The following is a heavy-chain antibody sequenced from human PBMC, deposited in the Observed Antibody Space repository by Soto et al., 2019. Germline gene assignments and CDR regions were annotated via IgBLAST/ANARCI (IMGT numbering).Heavy chain of an antibody. Sequence: SQTLSLTCAVYGGSFSGYYWSWIRQPPGKGLEWIGEINHSGSTNYNPSLKSRVTISVDTSKNQFSLKLSSVTAADTAVYYCARGLITMIVVPDAFDIWGQGTMVTVSS. V-gene: IGHV4-34*01. J-gene: IGHJ3*02. CDR2: INHSGST. D-gene: IGHD3-22*01. CDR1: GGSFSGYY. CDR3: ARGLITMIVVPDAFDI.